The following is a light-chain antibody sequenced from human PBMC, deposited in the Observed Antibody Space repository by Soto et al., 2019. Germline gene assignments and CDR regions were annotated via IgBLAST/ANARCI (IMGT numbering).Light chain of an antibody. CDR3: VSWDDTLFGWV. J-gene: IGLJ3*02. Sequence: SVLTQPPSVSGTPGQGVTISCSGGSSSIATNYVYWYQLLPGTAPNLVIFSNTIRPPRVPDRFSGSKSGASASLVISGLRSEDEADYFCVSWDDTLFGWVFGGGTKVTVL. CDR2: SNT. CDR1: SSSIATNY. V-gene: IGLV1-47*02.